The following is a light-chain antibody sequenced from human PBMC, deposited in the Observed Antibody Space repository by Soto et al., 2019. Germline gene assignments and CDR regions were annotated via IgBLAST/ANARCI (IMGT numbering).Light chain of an antibody. Sequence: EIVLTQSPGTLSLSPGERATLSCRASQSVKSNYLAWYQQKPGKAPRLIIYGASSRATGIPDRFSGSGSGTDFTLATSRLEAEDFAVYCWQQYGSSPLTFGGGTKVEI. CDR3: QQYGSSPLT. CDR1: QSVKSNY. J-gene: IGKJ4*01. CDR2: GAS. V-gene: IGKV3-20*01.